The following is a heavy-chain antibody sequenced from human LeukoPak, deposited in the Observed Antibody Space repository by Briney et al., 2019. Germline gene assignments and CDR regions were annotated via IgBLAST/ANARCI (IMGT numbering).Heavy chain of an antibody. CDR2: IYRSGST. V-gene: IGHV4-30-2*01. Sequence: SETLSLTCAVSGGSISSGGYSWSWIRQPPGKGLEWNGYIYRSGSTYYNPSLKSRVTISVDRSKNQFSLKLSSVTAADTAVYYCARGGSYYSASFDYWGQGTLVTVSS. CDR1: GGSISSGGYS. J-gene: IGHJ4*02. CDR3: ARGGSYYSASFDY. D-gene: IGHD1-26*01.